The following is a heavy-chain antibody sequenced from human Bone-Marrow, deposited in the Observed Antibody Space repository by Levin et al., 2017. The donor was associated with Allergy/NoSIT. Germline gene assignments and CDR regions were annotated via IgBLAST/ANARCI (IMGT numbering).Heavy chain of an antibody. D-gene: IGHD3-3*01. V-gene: IGHV4-59*01. CDR1: GDSISNYY. Sequence: SETLSLTCTVSGDSISNYYWSWIRQPPGKGLEWIGYVHNSETTNYNPSLRSRLTISLDTSKNQFSLKLSSVTAADTAVYYCARASDFWSGYSIPYGMDVWGQGTTVTVSS. CDR2: VHNSETT. CDR3: ARASDFWSGYSIPYGMDV. J-gene: IGHJ6*02.